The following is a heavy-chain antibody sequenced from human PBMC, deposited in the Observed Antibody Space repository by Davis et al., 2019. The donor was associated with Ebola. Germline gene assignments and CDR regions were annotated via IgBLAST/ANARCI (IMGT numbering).Heavy chain of an antibody. CDR1: GYTFTGYY. Sequence: ASVKVSCKASGYTFTGYYMHWVRQAPGQGLEWMGWINPNSGGTNYAQKFQGWVTMTTDTSTSTAYMELRSLRSDDTAVYYCARDGAGWEPNRWFDPWGQGTLVTVSS. D-gene: IGHD1-26*01. V-gene: IGHV1-2*04. CDR3: ARDGAGWEPNRWFDP. J-gene: IGHJ5*02. CDR2: INPNSGGT.